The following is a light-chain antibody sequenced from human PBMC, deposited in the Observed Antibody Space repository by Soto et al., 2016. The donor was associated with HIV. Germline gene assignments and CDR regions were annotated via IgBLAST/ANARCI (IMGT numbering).Light chain of an antibody. CDR1: QSINSY. CDR2: AAS. Sequence: DTQMTQSPSSLSASIGDRVTITCRASQSINSYLNWYQQKPGKAPKLLIYAASSLQSGVPSRFSGRGSGTDFTLTISDLQHEDLATYYCQQSSRTPRTFGQGTKVEI. J-gene: IGKJ1*01. CDR3: QQSSRTPRT. V-gene: IGKV1-39*01.